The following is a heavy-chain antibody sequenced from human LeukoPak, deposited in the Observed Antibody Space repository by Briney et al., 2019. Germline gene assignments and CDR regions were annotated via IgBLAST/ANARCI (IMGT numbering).Heavy chain of an antibody. D-gene: IGHD3-10*01. CDR1: GGSISSYY. CDR2: IYYSGST. V-gene: IGHV4-59*01. J-gene: IGHJ4*02. Sequence: PSETLSLTCTVSGGSISSYYWSWIRQPPGKGLEWIGYIYYSGSTNYNPSLKSRVTISVDTSKNQFSLKLSSVTAADTAVYYCAREGLWFGEFDFDYWGQGTLVTVSS. CDR3: AREGLWFGEFDFDY.